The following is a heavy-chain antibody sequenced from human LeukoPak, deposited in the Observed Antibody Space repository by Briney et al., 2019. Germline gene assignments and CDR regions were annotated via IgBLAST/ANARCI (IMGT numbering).Heavy chain of an antibody. Sequence: GASVKVSCKASGYTFTGYYMHWVRQAPGQGLEWMGWINPNSGGTNYAQKFQGRVTMTRDTSISTAYMELSRLRSDDTAVYYCAGYYYDSSGYILGDYWGQGTLVTVSS. V-gene: IGHV1-2*02. CDR2: INPNSGGT. J-gene: IGHJ4*02. CDR1: GYTFTGYY. CDR3: AGYYYDSSGYILGDY. D-gene: IGHD3-22*01.